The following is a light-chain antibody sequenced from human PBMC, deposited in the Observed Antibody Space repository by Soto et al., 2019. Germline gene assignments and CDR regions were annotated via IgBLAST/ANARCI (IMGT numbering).Light chain of an antibody. J-gene: IGLJ1*01. CDR1: SSDVGGYNY. CDR2: EVS. CDR3: SSYTSSSTLP. Sequence: QSALTQPASVSGSPGQSITISCTGTSSDVGGYNYVSWYQQHPGKAPKLMIYEVSNRPSGVSNRFSGSKSGNTASLTTSGLQAEDEADYYCSSYTSSSTLPFGTGTKLTVL. V-gene: IGLV2-14*01.